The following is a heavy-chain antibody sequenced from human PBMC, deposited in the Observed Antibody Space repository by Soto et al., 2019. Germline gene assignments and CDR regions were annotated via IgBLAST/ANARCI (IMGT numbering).Heavy chain of an antibody. Sequence: QVQLVESGGGVFQPGTSLRLSCAASGFSFSDYGMHWVRQAPVQGLEWVEVIWFDGSNEYYAESVKGRFTISRDNSKNTVELQMDRLRADDTAVDYCARRRSTVTTAGFYHAMDELGQGTTVSVAS. CDR1: GFSFSDYG. CDR3: ARRRSTVTTAGFYHAMDE. CDR2: IWFDGSNE. D-gene: IGHD4-17*01. V-gene: IGHV3-33*01. J-gene: IGHJ6*02.